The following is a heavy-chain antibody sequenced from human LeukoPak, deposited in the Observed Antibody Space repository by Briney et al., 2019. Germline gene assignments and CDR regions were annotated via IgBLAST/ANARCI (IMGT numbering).Heavy chain of an antibody. CDR1: GFTFSTYN. J-gene: IGHJ4*02. CDR3: ASLTYYYDSSGYPARFDY. D-gene: IGHD3-22*01. CDR2: ITSSSSYI. V-gene: IGHV3-21*01. Sequence: GGSLRLSCAASGFTFSTYNMNWVRQAPGKGLEWVSSITSSSSYIYYADSVKGRFTISRDNAKNSLYLQMNSLRAEDTAVYYCASLTYYYDSSGYPARFDYWGQGTLVTVSS.